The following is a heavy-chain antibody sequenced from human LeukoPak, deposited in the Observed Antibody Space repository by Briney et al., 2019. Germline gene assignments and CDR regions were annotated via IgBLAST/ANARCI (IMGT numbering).Heavy chain of an antibody. CDR1: GGSISSYY. CDR2: THYSGST. J-gene: IGHJ6*03. V-gene: IGHV4-59*01. CDR3: ASCYYYYMDV. Sequence: PSETLSLTCTVSGGSISSYYWSWLRQPPGKGLEYIGYTHYSGSTNYNPSLKSRVTISLDTSGNQFSLKLSSVTAADTAVYYCASCYYYYMDVWGKGTTVTVSS.